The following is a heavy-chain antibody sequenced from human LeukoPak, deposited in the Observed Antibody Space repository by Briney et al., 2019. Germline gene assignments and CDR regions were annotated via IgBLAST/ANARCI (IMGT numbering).Heavy chain of an antibody. J-gene: IGHJ3*02. Sequence: APVKVSCKASGYTFTSYAMNWVRQAPGQGLEWMGWINTNTGNPTYAQGFTGRFVFSLDTSVSTAYLQISSLKAEDTAVYYCARHRVRYMSYDAFDIWGQGTMVTVSS. V-gene: IGHV7-4-1*02. D-gene: IGHD2-8*01. CDR3: ARHRVRYMSYDAFDI. CDR1: GYTFTSYA. CDR2: INTNTGNP.